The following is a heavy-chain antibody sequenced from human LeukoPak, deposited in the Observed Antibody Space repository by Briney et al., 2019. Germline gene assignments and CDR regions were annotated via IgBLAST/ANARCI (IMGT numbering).Heavy chain of an antibody. CDR1: GFTFSSYA. D-gene: IGHD6-13*01. CDR2: INSDGSST. Sequence: GGSLRLSCAASGFTFSSYAMSWVRQAPGKGLVWVSRINSDGSSTSYADSVKGRFTISRDNAKNTLYLQMNSLRAEDTAVYYCARDLGVAPRAAAVKPGDYWGQGTLVTVSS. J-gene: IGHJ4*02. V-gene: IGHV3-74*01. CDR3: ARDLGVAPRAAAVKPGDY.